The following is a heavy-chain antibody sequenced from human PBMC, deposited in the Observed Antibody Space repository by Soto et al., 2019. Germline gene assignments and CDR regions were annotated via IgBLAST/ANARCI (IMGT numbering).Heavy chain of an antibody. CDR2: IYWGDDE. Sequence: QITLKESGPTLVKPTQTLTLTCTFSGFSLSTSGVGVGWVRQPPGKALEWLALIYWGDDERYSPSLKSRLTITKDAPKDQVVLTMTTMDPVDTATYYCTHVMTTVTTSWGQGTLVTVSS. CDR3: THVMTTVTTS. J-gene: IGHJ5*02. CDR1: GFSLSTSGVG. D-gene: IGHD4-17*01. V-gene: IGHV2-5*02.